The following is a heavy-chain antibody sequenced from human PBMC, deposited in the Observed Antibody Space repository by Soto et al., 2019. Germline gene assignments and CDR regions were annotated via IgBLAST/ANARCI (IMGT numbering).Heavy chain of an antibody. CDR2: IYYSGST. CDR1: GGSISSGGYY. CDR3: ARVDYLTGTYYFDY. Sequence: SETLSLTCTVSGGSISSGGYYWSWIRQHPGKGLEWIGYIYYSGSTNYNPSLKSRVTISVDTFKNQFSLKLSSVTAADTAVYYCARVDYLTGTYYFDYWGQGTLVTVSS. D-gene: IGHD1-20*01. V-gene: IGHV4-61*08. J-gene: IGHJ4*02.